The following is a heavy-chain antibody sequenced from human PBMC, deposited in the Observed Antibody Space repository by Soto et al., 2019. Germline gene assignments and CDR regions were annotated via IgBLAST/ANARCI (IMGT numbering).Heavy chain of an antibody. J-gene: IGHJ4*02. CDR3: AKDISFLEYIGSYYFDY. Sequence: QVQLVESGGGVVQPGRSLRLSCAASGFTFSSYGMHWVRQAPGKGLEWVAVISYDGSNKYYADSVKGRFTISRDNSKNTLYLQMNSLRAEDTAVYYCAKDISFLEYIGSYYFDYWGQGTLVTVSS. CDR1: GFTFSSYG. CDR2: ISYDGSNK. D-gene: IGHD3-3*01. V-gene: IGHV3-30*18.